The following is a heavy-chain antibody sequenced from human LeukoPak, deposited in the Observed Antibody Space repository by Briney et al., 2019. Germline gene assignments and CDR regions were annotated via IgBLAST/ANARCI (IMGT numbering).Heavy chain of an antibody. J-gene: IGHJ2*01. Sequence: PSETLSLTCTVSGGSISSSSYYWGWIRQPPGKGLEWIGSIYYSGSTYYNPSLKSRVTISVDTSKNQFSLKLSSVTAADTAVYYCARQPPPLRYSSGWYFDLWGRGTLVTVSS. CDR2: IYYSGST. CDR3: ARQPPPLRYSSGWYFDL. D-gene: IGHD6-19*01. V-gene: IGHV4-39*01. CDR1: GGSISSSSYY.